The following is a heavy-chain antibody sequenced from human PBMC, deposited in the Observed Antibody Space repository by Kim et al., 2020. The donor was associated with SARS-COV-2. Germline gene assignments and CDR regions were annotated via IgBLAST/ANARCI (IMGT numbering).Heavy chain of an antibody. Sequence: SETLSLTCAVYGGSFSGYYWSWIRQPPGKGLEWIGEINHSGSTNYNPSLKSRVTISVDTSKNQFSLKLSSVTAADTAVYYCARGMVRGAPDYWGQGTLVTVSS. CDR2: INHSGST. CDR1: GGSFSGYY. J-gene: IGHJ4*02. D-gene: IGHD3-10*01. V-gene: IGHV4-34*01. CDR3: ARGMVRGAPDY.